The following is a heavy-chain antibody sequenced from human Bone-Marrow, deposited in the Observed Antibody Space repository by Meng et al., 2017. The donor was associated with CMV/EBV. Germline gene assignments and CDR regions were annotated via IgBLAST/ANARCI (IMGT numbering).Heavy chain of an antibody. Sequence: SISSSSYYWGWIRQPPGKGLEWIGSIYYSGSTYYNPSLKSRVTISVDTSKNQFSLKLSSVTAADTAVYYCAGHYYDSSGWGGYFDYWGQGTLVTVSS. D-gene: IGHD3-22*01. CDR2: IYYSGST. CDR1: SISSSSYY. J-gene: IGHJ4*02. CDR3: AGHYYDSSGWGGYFDY. V-gene: IGHV4-39*07.